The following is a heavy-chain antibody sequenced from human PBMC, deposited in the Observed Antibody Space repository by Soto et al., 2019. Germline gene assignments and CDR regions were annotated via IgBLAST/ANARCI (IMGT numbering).Heavy chain of an antibody. V-gene: IGHV3-11*05. Sequence: QVQLVESGGGLVKPGGSLRLTCAASGFTFSDYYMSWIRQAPGKGLEWVSYISSSSSYTNYADSVKGRFTISRDNAKNSLYLQMNSLRAEDTAVYYCASDSVYFGANELNYFAHWGQGTLITVSS. CDR3: ASDSVYFGANELNYFAH. D-gene: IGHD4-17*01. J-gene: IGHJ4*02. CDR2: ISSSSSYT. CDR1: GFTFSDYY.